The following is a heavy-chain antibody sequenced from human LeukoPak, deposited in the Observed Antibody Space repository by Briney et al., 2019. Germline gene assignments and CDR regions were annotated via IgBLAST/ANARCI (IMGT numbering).Heavy chain of an antibody. CDR3: ARAQYYYDSSGYSQYYFDY. J-gene: IGHJ4*02. CDR2: ISYDGSNK. CDR1: GFTFSSYA. Sequence: GGSLRLSCAASGFTFSSYAMHWVRQAPGKGLEWVALISYDGSNKYYADSVKGRFTISRDNSKNTLYLQMNSLRAEDTAVYYCARAQYYYDSSGYSQYYFDYWGQGTLVTVSS. D-gene: IGHD3-22*01. V-gene: IGHV3-30-3*01.